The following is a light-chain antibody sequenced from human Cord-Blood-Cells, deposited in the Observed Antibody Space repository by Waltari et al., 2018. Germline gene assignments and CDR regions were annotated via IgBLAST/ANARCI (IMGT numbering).Light chain of an antibody. CDR1: QSVSSSY. CDR3: QQYGSSLTWT. Sequence: EIVLTQSPGTLSLSPGERATLSCRASQSVSSSYLAWYQQKPGQAPRLLIYGASSRATGIPDGFSGSGSGTDFTLTISRLEPEDFAVYYCQQYGSSLTWTFGQGTKVEIK. CDR2: GAS. V-gene: IGKV3-20*01. J-gene: IGKJ1*01.